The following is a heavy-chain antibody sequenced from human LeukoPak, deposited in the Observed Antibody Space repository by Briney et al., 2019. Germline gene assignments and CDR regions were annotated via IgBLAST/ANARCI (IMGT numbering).Heavy chain of an antibody. CDR3: ARDPYSSSSPLRDGAFDI. V-gene: IGHV4-61*08. CDR2: IYYSGST. J-gene: IGHJ3*02. Sequence: PSETLSLTCTVSDGSISSGGYYWSWIRQHPGKGLEWIGYIYYSGSTYYNPSLKSRVTISVDTSKNQFSLKLSSVTAADTAVYYCARDPYSSSSPLRDGAFDIWGQGTMVTVSS. CDR1: DGSISSGGYY. D-gene: IGHD6-6*01.